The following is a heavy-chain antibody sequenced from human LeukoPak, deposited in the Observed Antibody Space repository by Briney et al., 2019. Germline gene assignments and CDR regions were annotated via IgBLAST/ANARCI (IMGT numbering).Heavy chain of an antibody. CDR3: AKRSTYYDFWSGIDY. CDR1: GFTFSSYA. V-gene: IGHV3-23*01. D-gene: IGHD3-3*01. Sequence: GGSLRLSCAASGFTFSSYAMSWVRQAPGKGLEWVSAISGSGGSTYYADSVKGRFTISRDNSKNTLYLQMNSLRAEDTAVYYCAKRSTYYDFWSGIDYWGQGTLVTVSS. CDR2: ISGSGGST. J-gene: IGHJ4*02.